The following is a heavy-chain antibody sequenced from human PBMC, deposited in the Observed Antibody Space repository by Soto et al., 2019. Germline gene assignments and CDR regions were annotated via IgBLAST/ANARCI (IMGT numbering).Heavy chain of an antibody. Sequence: GGSLRLSCAASGFTFSSYAMHWVRQAPGKGLEWVAVISYDGSNKYYADSVKGRFTISRDNSKNTLYLQMNSLRAEDTAVYYCARVRVGTQDGAFDIWGQGTMVTVSS. J-gene: IGHJ3*02. CDR2: ISYDGSNK. CDR3: ARVRVGTQDGAFDI. V-gene: IGHV3-30-3*01. CDR1: GFTFSSYA. D-gene: IGHD1-26*01.